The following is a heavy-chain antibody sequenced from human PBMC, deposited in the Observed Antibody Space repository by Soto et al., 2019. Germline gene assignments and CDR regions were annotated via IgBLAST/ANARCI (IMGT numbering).Heavy chain of an antibody. CDR2: ISGSGGST. J-gene: IGHJ4*02. CDR3: AKDLVRGLQWLVLDY. Sequence: GGSLRLSCAASGFTFSSYAMSWVRQAPGKGLEWVSAISGSGGSTYYADSVKGRFTISRDNSKNTLYLQMNSLRAEDTAVYYCAKDLVRGLQWLVLDYWGQGTLVTVSS. CDR1: GFTFSSYA. D-gene: IGHD6-19*01. V-gene: IGHV3-23*01.